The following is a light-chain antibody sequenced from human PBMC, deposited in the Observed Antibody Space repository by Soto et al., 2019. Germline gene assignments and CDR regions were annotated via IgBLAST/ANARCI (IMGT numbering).Light chain of an antibody. V-gene: IGKV3-11*01. Sequence: EIVLTQSPGTLSVSPGERATLSCRASQSVSSNLAWYQQKPGQAPRLLIYDASNRATGVPARFSGSGSGTDFTLTVSSLEPEDFALYYCQQRSNWPPEITFGQGTRLEIK. CDR1: QSVSSN. CDR2: DAS. J-gene: IGKJ5*01. CDR3: QQRSNWPPEIT.